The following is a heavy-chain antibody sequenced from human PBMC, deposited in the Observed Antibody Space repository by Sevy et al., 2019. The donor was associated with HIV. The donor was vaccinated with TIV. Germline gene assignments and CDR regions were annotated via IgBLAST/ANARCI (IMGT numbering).Heavy chain of an antibody. V-gene: IGHV3-30*18. J-gene: IGHJ4*02. CDR2: ISYDGSNK. CDR1: GFTFSSYG. CDR3: AKDELDDYVWGSYRDHYLPDY. Sequence: GGSLRLSCAASGFTFSSYGMHWVRQAPGKGLEWVAVISYDGSNKYYADSVKGRFTISRDNSKNTLYLQMNSLRAEDTAVYYCAKDELDDYVWGSYRDHYLPDYWGQGTLVTVSS. D-gene: IGHD3-16*02.